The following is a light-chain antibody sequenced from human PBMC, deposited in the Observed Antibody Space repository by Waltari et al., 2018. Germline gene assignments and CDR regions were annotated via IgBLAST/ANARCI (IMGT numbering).Light chain of an antibody. CDR3: QQSYSTPRT. CDR2: AAS. Sequence: DIQITQSPSSLSASVGDRVTITCRTSQSVATFLNWYQQKPGTAPELLIYAASSLQSGVPSRFSGSGSGTDFTLTINSVQPEDFATYYCQQSYSTPRTFGQGTKVEIK. V-gene: IGKV1-39*01. CDR1: QSVATF. J-gene: IGKJ1*01.